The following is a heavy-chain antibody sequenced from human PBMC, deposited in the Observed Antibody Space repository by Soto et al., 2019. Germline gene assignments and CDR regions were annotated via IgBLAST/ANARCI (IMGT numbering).Heavy chain of an antibody. V-gene: IGHV1-8*01. CDR2: MNPSSGNT. Sequence: QVQLVQSGAEVKKPGASVKVSCKSSGYTFTSYDINWVRQATGQGLEWMGWMNPSSGNTGYAQKFQGRVTMTRNTSISTAYMALGSLRCEDTAVYYCARLGGDIVVVPDAINHYSYYMDVWGKGTTVTVSS. CDR3: ARLGGDIVVVPDAINHYSYYMDV. J-gene: IGHJ6*03. D-gene: IGHD2-2*02. CDR1: GYTFTSYD.